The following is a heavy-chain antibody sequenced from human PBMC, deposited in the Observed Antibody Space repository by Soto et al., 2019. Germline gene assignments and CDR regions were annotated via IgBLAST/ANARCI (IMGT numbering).Heavy chain of an antibody. Sequence: QVQLVQSGAEVKQPGASVKVSCKASGYTFTNYGINWVRQAPGQGLEWLGWVSAYNGERRYAQRVQARVIMTTDTSTTTAYMELRSLRSDDTAVYYCSRGTSIPASGEYWGQGTLVTVSS. CDR2: VSAYNGER. CDR1: GYTFTNYG. CDR3: SRGTSIPASGEY. D-gene: IGHD6-6*01. J-gene: IGHJ4*01. V-gene: IGHV1-18*01.